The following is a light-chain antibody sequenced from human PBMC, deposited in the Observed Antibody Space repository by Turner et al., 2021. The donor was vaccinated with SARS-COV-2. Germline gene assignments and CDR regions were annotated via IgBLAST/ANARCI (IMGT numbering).Light chain of an antibody. Sequence: QSVLTQPPSASGTPGQRVIISCSGSSSNIGSNYVYWYQQLPGTAPKLLIYRNDQRPSGVPDRFSGSKSGTSASLAISGLRSEDEADCYCAAWDDSLSGPVFGGGTKLTVL. CDR3: AAWDDSLSGPV. V-gene: IGLV1-47*01. J-gene: IGLJ3*02. CDR2: RND. CDR1: SSNIGSNY.